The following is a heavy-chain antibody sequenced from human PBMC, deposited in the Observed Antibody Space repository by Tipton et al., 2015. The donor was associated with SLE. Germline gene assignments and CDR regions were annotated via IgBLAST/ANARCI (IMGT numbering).Heavy chain of an antibody. J-gene: IGHJ4*02. Sequence: GLVKPSETLSLTCTVSGGSISSYYWSWIRQPPGKGLEWIGYIYYSGSTKYNPSLKSRVTISVDTSKNQFSLKVNSVTAADTAVYFCARHEDYGGNLGYYFDYWGQGTLVTDSS. CDR3: ARHEDYGGNLGYYFDY. V-gene: IGHV4-59*08. D-gene: IGHD4-23*01. CDR1: GGSISSYY. CDR2: IYYSGST.